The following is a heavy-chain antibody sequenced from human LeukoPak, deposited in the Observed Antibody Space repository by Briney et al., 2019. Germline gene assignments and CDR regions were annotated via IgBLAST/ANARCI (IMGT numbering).Heavy chain of an antibody. V-gene: IGHV1-2*02. J-gene: IGHJ4*02. Sequence: GASVKVSCKASGYTFTGYYMHWVRQAPGQGLEWMGWINPNSGGTNYAQKFQGRVTMTRDTSIRTVYMDLSRLRSDDTAVYYCARERERDVLYYWGRGTLVTVSS. CDR3: ARERERDVLYY. CDR2: INPNSGGT. CDR1: GYTFTGYY. D-gene: IGHD3-10*01.